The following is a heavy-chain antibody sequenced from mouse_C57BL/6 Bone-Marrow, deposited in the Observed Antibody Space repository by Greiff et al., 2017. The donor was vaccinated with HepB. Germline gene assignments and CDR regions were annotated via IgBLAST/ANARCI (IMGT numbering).Heavy chain of an antibody. D-gene: IGHD1-1*01. CDR1: GFTFSDFY. Sequence: EVNVVESGGGLVQSGRSLRLSCATSGFTFSDFYMEWVRQAPGKGLEWIAASRNKANDYTTEYSASVKGRFIVSRDTSQSILYLQMNALRAEDTAIYYCARDGGDYGSSWYFDVWGTGTTVTVSS. J-gene: IGHJ1*03. V-gene: IGHV7-1*01. CDR2: SRNKANDYTT. CDR3: ARDGGDYGSSWYFDV.